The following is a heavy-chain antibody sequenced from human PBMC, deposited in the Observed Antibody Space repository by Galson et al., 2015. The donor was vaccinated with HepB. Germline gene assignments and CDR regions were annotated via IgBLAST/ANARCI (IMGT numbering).Heavy chain of an antibody. CDR2: IWYDGSNK. D-gene: IGHD5-18*01. CDR3: ARDPGYSYGLDY. V-gene: IGHV3-33*01. J-gene: IGHJ4*02. CDR1: GFTFSSYG. Sequence: SLRLSCAASGFTFSSYGVHWVRQAPGKGLEWVAVIWYDGSNKYYADSVKGRFTISRDNSKNTLYLQMNSLRAEDTAVYYCARDPGYSYGLDYWGQGTLVTVSS.